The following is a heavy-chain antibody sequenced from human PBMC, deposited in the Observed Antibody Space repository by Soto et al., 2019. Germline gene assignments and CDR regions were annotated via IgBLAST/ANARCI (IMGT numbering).Heavy chain of an antibody. V-gene: IGHV1-18*04. D-gene: IGHD5-18*01. J-gene: IGHJ4*02. CDR1: GSTFTSNG. Sequence: ASVKFSCKVSGSTFTSNGIGWFRQAPGQGLEWMGLIITYNENMDSAPQLQGRLTMTTDTSTTTAYMELTNLKFDDTALYYCAYVGGYSTGDYSFDLCGQGTPVTVSS. CDR2: IITYNENM. CDR3: AYVGGYSTGDYSFDL.